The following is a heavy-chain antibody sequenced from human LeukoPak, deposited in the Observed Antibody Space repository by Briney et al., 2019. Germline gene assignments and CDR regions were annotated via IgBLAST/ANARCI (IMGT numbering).Heavy chain of an antibody. Sequence: SETLSLTCTVSGGSISSSSYYWGWIRQPPGKGLEWIGSIYYSGSTYYNPSLKSRVTISVDTSKNQFSLKLSSVTAADTAVYYCAIVAEYYDFSGLPGEDAFDIWGQGTMVTVSS. V-gene: IGHV4-39*01. CDR2: IYYSGST. CDR3: AIVAEYYDFSGLPGEDAFDI. J-gene: IGHJ3*02. CDR1: GGSISSSSYY. D-gene: IGHD3-3*01.